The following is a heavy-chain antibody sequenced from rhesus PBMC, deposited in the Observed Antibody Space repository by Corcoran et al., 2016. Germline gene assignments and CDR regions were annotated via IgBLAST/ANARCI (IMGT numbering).Heavy chain of an antibody. J-gene: IGHJ4*01. CDR2: IYGSGGST. CDR3: AREVPGIAAAGSFDY. Sequence: QVQLQESGPGLVKPSETLSLTCTVSGGSIRDRSYWSLIRQPPGTVLEWMGRIYGSGGSTNYNPSLKSRVTISRDTSKNQFSLKLSSVTAADTAVYYCAREVPGIAAAGSFDYWGQGVLVTVSS. D-gene: IGHD6-25*01. V-gene: IGHV4-106*01. CDR1: GGSIRDRSY.